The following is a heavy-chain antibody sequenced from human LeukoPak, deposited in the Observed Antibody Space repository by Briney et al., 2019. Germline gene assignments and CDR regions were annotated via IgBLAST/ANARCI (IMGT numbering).Heavy chain of an antibody. J-gene: IGHJ4*02. D-gene: IGHD5-18*01. Sequence: PGGSLRLSCSASGFTFSSYSMNWVRQAPGKGLEWVSSISSSSSYIYYADSLKGRFTISGDNAKNSLYLQMNSLRAEDTAVYYCAKFRGYSYGPIGYWGQGTLVTVSS. V-gene: IGHV3-21*04. CDR1: GFTFSSYS. CDR3: AKFRGYSYGPIGY. CDR2: ISSSSSYI.